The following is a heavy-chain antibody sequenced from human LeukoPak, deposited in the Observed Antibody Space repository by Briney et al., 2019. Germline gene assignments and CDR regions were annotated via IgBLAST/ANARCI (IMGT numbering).Heavy chain of an antibody. Sequence: GGSLRLSCAASGFPFSNYGMHWVRQTPGKGLEWMAYIRYDGNNKDCADSVKGRFSISRDNSKNTLYLQMNSLRAEDTAVYYCAKVERAGSFVVTIFGVVIESAFFDYWGQGTLVTVSS. CDR1: GFPFSNYG. CDR3: AKVERAGSFVVTIFGVVIESAFFDY. D-gene: IGHD3-3*01. J-gene: IGHJ4*02. CDR2: IRYDGNNK. V-gene: IGHV3-30*02.